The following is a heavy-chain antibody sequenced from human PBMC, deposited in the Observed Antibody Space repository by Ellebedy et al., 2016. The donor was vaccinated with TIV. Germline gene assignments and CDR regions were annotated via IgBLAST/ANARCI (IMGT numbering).Heavy chain of an antibody. CDR2: ISGSGGST. CDR3: ATRPNCRGGTCPFDH. Sequence: GESLKISCAASGFTFSSYAMSWVRQAPGRRLVWVSAISGSGGSTHYVDSVRGRFTISRDHSKNTLYLQMTSLRAEDTAAYYFATRPNCRGGTCPFDHWGQGTPVTVSS. J-gene: IGHJ4*02. CDR1: GFTFSSYA. V-gene: IGHV3-23*01. D-gene: IGHD2-15*01.